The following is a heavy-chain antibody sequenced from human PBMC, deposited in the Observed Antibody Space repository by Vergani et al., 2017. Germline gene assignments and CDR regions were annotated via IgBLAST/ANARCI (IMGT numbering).Heavy chain of an antibody. J-gene: IGHJ2*01. CDR3: ASGKYYSDSTSHFRGRYFDV. D-gene: IGHD3-16*01. CDR1: GDSIISRSYY. CDR2: IYNSGNG. Sequence: QMQLMESGPGLVKASETLSLTCTVSGDSIISRSYYWGWIRQPPGTGLEWIGSIYNSGNGDSSSSLKSRVTISADTSKNQFSLRLTSVTAADTAVYYCASGKYYSDSTSHFRGRYFDVGGRGTLVTVPS. V-gene: IGHV4-39*01.